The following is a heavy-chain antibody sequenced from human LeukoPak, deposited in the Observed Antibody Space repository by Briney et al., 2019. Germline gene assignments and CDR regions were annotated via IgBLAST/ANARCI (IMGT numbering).Heavy chain of an antibody. Sequence: PSETLSLTCTVSGGSISSYYWSWIRQPPGKGLEWIGEINHSGSTNYNPSLKSRVTISVDTSKNQFSLKLSSVTAADTAVYYCARVDYSNPRTDYWGQGTLVTVSS. CDR1: GGSISSYY. CDR3: ARVDYSNPRTDY. J-gene: IGHJ4*02. V-gene: IGHV4-34*01. CDR2: INHSGST. D-gene: IGHD4-11*01.